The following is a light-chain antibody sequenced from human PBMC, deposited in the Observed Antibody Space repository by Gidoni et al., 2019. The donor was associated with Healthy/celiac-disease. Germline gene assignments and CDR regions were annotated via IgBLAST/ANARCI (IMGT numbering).Light chain of an antibody. CDR1: QSISSY. J-gene: IGKJ1*01. Sequence: LQITQSPSSLSASLGDRVTITCRASQSISSYLNWYQQKPGKAPKLLIYAASSLQSGVPSRFSGSGSGTDFTLTISSLQPEDFATYYCQQSYSNPWTFGQGTKVEIK. V-gene: IGKV1-39*01. CDR3: QQSYSNPWT. CDR2: AAS.